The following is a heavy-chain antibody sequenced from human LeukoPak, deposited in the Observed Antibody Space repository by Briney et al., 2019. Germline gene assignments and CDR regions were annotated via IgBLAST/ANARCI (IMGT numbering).Heavy chain of an antibody. CDR1: EFTFGSYT. Sequence: GGSLRLSCAASEFTFGSYTMNWVRQAPGKGLEWVSSITGSRTYIYYADSVKGRFTISRDNAKNSLYLQMNSLRAEDTAVYYCARDLGIADFDYWGQGTLVTVSS. J-gene: IGHJ4*02. CDR2: ITGSRTYI. CDR3: ARDLGIADFDY. D-gene: IGHD6-13*01. V-gene: IGHV3-21*01.